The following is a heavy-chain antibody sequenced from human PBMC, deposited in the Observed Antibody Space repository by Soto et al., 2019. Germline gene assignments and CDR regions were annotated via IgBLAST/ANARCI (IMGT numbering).Heavy chain of an antibody. V-gene: IGHV3-23*01. Sequence: EVQLLESGGGLVQPGGSLRLSCAASGFTFSSYAMSWVRQAPGKGLEWVSAISGSGGSTYYADSVKGRFTISRDNSKNTLDLQMNSLRAEDTAVYYCAKAGGIAGAGSPVLYWGQGTLVTVSS. D-gene: IGHD6-19*01. CDR2: ISGSGGST. CDR3: AKAGGIAGAGSPVLY. CDR1: GFTFSSYA. J-gene: IGHJ4*02.